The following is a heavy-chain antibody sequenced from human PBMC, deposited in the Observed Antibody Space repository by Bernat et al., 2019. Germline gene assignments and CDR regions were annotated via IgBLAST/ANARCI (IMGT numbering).Heavy chain of an antibody. CDR3: ARGELDDILTGYYGQFDY. Sequence: QVQLVQSGAEVKKPGASVKVSCKASGYTFTSYYMHWVRQAPGQGLEWMGIINPSGGSTSYAQKFQGRVTMTRDTSTSTVYMELSSLRSEDTAVYYCARGELDDILTGYYGQFDYWGQGTLVTVSS. V-gene: IGHV1-46*03. CDR2: INPSGGST. CDR1: GYTFTSYY. J-gene: IGHJ4*02. D-gene: IGHD3-9*01.